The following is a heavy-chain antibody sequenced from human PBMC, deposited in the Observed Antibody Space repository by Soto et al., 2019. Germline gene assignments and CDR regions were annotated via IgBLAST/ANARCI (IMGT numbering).Heavy chain of an antibody. Sequence: QVQLVQSGAEVKKPGASMKVSCKASGYTFTSYDINWVRQATGQGLEWMGWMNPNSGNTGYAQKFQGRVTMTRNTSISTAYMELSSLRSEDTVVYYCEREHSSSSRFDYWGQGTLVTVSS. CDR2: MNPNSGNT. CDR3: EREHSSSSRFDY. CDR1: GYTFTSYD. V-gene: IGHV1-8*01. J-gene: IGHJ4*02. D-gene: IGHD6-13*01.